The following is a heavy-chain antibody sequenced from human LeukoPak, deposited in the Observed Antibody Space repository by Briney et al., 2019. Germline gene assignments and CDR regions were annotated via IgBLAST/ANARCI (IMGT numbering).Heavy chain of an antibody. D-gene: IGHD2-21*01. J-gene: IGHJ5*02. CDR2: INPNSGST. CDR1: RYTFTGYY. V-gene: IGHV1-2*02. Sequence: ASVKVSCKASRYTFTGYYMHWVRQAPGQGLEWRGWINPNSGSTSYAQKFQGRVIMTRDTSISTAYMELSRLRSDDTAVYYCARARRVFLCWFDPWGQGTLVTVSS. CDR3: ARARRVFLCWFDP.